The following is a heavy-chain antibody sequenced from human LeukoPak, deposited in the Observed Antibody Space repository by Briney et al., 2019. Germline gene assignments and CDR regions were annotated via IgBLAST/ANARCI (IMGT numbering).Heavy chain of an antibody. Sequence: GGSLRLSCATSGFTFSSYSMNWVRQAPGKGLEWVSSISSSSSYIYYADSVKGRFTISRDNAKNSLYLQTNSLRAEDTAVYYCARITEGGNGKAYYFDYWGQGTLVTVSS. CDR3: ARITEGGNGKAYYFDY. CDR2: ISSSSSYI. J-gene: IGHJ4*02. V-gene: IGHV3-21*01. CDR1: GFTFSSYS. D-gene: IGHD4-23*01.